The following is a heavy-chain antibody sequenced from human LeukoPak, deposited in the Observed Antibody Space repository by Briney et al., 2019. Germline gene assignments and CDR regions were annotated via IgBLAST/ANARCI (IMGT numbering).Heavy chain of an antibody. J-gene: IGHJ3*02. CDR2: INHSGST. CDR3: ARGMVRGVIGAFDI. D-gene: IGHD3-10*01. CDR1: GGSFSGYY. Sequence: SETLSLTCAVYGGSFSGYYWSWIRQPPGKGLEWIGEINHSGSTNYNPSLKSRVTISVDTSKNQFSLKLSSVTAADTAVYYCARGMVRGVIGAFDIWGQGTMVTVSS. V-gene: IGHV4-34*01.